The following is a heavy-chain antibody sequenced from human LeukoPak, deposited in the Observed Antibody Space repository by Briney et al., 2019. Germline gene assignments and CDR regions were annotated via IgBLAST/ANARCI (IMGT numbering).Heavy chain of an antibody. D-gene: IGHD1-26*01. CDR1: GYSFTSYW. J-gene: IGHJ6*02. CDR3: ATAWYSGSYFGDYYGMDV. CDR2: IYPGDSDT. V-gene: IGHV5-51*01. Sequence: GESLKISCKGSGYSFTSYWIGWVRQMPGKGLEWMGIIYPGDSDTRYSPSFQGQVTISADKSISTAYLQWSSLKASDTAMYYCATAWYSGSYFGDYYGMDVWGQGTTVTDSS.